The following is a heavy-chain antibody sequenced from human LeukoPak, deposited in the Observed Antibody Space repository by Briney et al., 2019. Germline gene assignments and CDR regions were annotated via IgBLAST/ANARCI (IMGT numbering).Heavy chain of an antibody. J-gene: IGHJ4*02. Sequence: GESLKISCKGSGYSFTTYRISWVRQMPGEGPEWMGRIHPSDSDTNYSPSFQGHVTFSTDKSISTAYLQWTSLKASDTAIYFCARHYYNDNTLLDFWGQGTLVTVSS. CDR3: ARHYYNDNTLLDF. V-gene: IGHV5-10-1*01. CDR1: GYSFTTYR. D-gene: IGHD3-22*01. CDR2: IHPSDSDT.